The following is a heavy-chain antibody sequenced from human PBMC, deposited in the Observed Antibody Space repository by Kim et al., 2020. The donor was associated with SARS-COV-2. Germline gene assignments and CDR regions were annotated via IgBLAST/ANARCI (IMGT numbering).Heavy chain of an antibody. CDR1: GFTFSNFA. J-gene: IGHJ5*02. Sequence: GGSLRLSCDASGFTFSNFAMSWVRQAPGKGLEWVSSIFPLGETTHDADFAKGRFTLSRDNSKSTVYLQMNSLRADDTAVYYCAKAHWRIEMALDTWGQGTLVTVSS. CDR3: AKAHWRIEMALDT. V-gene: IGHV3-23*01. CDR2: IFPLGETT. D-gene: IGHD1-1*01.